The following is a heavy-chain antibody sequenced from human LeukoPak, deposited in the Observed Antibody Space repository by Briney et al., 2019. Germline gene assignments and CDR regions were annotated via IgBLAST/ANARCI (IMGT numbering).Heavy chain of an antibody. CDR2: IVVGSGNT. J-gene: IGHJ4*02. D-gene: IGHD3-10*01. V-gene: IGHV1-58*02. Sequence: SVKVSCKASGSTFTSSTIQWVRQARGQRLEWIGWIVVGSGNTNYAQKFQERVIITRDMSTTTVYMELSSLRSEDTAVYYCAGTPWFGELTLDYWGQGTLVTVSS. CDR1: GSTFTSST. CDR3: AGTPWFGELTLDY.